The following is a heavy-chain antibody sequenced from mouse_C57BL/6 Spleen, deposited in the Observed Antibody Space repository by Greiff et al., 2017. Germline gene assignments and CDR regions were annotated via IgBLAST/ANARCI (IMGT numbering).Heavy chain of an antibody. D-gene: IGHD1-1*01. CDR2: INPYNGGT. CDR3: ARRGGSYYFDY. J-gene: IGHJ2*01. Sequence: EVQLQQSGPVLVKPGASVKMSCKASGYTFTDYYMNWVKQSHGKSLEWIGVINPYNGGTSYNQQFKGKATLTVDKSSSTAYMELNSLTSEDSAVYYCARRGGSYYFDYWGQGTTLTVSS. V-gene: IGHV1-19*01. CDR1: GYTFTDYY.